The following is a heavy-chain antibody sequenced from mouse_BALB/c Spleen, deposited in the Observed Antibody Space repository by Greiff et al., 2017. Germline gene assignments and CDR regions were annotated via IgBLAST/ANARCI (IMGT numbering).Heavy chain of an antibody. D-gene: IGHD1-1*01. CDR3: ARHEGLLRSMDY. CDR2: ISSGSSTI. J-gene: IGHJ4*01. CDR1: GFTFSSFG. V-gene: IGHV5-17*02. Sequence: EVKLMESGGGLVQPGGSRKLSCAASGFTFSSFGMHWVRQAPEKGLEWVAYISSGSSTIYYADTVKGRFTISRDNPKNTLFLQMTSLRSEDTAMYYCARHEGLLRSMDYWGQGTSVTVSS.